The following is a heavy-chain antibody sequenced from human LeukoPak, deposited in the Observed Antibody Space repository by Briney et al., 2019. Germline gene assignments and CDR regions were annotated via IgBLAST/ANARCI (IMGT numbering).Heavy chain of an antibody. J-gene: IGHJ4*02. Sequence: GGSLRLSCAASGFTFSSYSMNWVRQAPGKGLEWVSSISSSSSYIYYADSVKGRFTISRDNAKNSLYLQMNSLRAEDTAVYYCAKNLNYYVISGYYWGVFDTWGKGPLVTVS. CDR1: GFTFSSYS. CDR3: AKNLNYYVISGYYWGVFDT. CDR2: ISSSSSYI. V-gene: IGHV3-21*01. D-gene: IGHD3-22*01.